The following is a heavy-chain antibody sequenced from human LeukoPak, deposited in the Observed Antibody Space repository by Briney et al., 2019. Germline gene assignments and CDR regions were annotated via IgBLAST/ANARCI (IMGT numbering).Heavy chain of an antibody. CDR3: ARDVGT. Sequence: GGSLRLSCAASGFSFSSYLMHWVRQAPGKGPVWVSLISNDESTIIYADSVKGRFTISRDNAKNTLYLQMSSLRAEDTAVYYCARDVGTWGQGTLVTVSS. D-gene: IGHD7-27*01. CDR2: ISNDESTI. V-gene: IGHV3-74*01. CDR1: GFSFSSYL. J-gene: IGHJ5*02.